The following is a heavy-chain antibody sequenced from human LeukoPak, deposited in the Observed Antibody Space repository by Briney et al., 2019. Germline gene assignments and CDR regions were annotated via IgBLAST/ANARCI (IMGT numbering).Heavy chain of an antibody. Sequence: GGSLRLSCAASGFTFSSYGMHWVRQAPGKGLEWVAVIWYDGSDKYYRDSVKGRFTISRDNSKNTLYLQMNSLRAEDTGIYYCARAGEAFDIWGRGTMVTVSS. CDR2: IWYDGSDK. CDR1: GFTFSSYG. V-gene: IGHV3-33*01. J-gene: IGHJ3*02. CDR3: ARAGEAFDI.